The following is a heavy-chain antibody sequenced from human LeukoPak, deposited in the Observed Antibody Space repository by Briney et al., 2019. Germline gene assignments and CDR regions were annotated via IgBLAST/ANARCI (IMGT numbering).Heavy chain of an antibody. CDR1: GFTFSDHY. V-gene: IGHV3-11*04. J-gene: IGHJ4*02. CDR3: ARQRGYSYGWIDY. Sequence: GGSLRLSCAASGFTFSDHYMDWVRQAPGKGLEWVSYISSSGSTIYYADSVKGRLTISRDNAKNSLYLQMNSLRAEDTAVYYCARQRGYSYGWIDYWGQGTLVTVSS. CDR2: ISSSGSTI. D-gene: IGHD5-18*01.